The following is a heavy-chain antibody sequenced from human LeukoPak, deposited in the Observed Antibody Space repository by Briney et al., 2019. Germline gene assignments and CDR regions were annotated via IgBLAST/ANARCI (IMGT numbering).Heavy chain of an antibody. D-gene: IGHD2-8*01. CDR1: GFTFSHYA. Sequence: GGSLRLSCAASGFTFSHYAMSWVRQAPGKGLEWVSGISGSGSSTHYADSVKGRFTISRDNSKNTLFAQMISLRAEDTAVYYCVKSNWASYWYFDLWGRGTLVTVSS. J-gene: IGHJ2*01. CDR2: ISGSGSST. CDR3: VKSNWASYWYFDL. V-gene: IGHV3-23*01.